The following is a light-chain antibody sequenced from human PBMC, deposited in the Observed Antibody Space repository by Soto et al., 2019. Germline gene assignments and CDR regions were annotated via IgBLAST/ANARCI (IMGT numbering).Light chain of an antibody. J-gene: IGKJ4*01. CDR1: QSVSTN. V-gene: IGKV3-15*01. CDR2: GAS. Sequence: EIVMTQSPATLSVSPVERATLSCRASQSVSTNLAWYQQIPGQAPSLLISGASSRATGIPARFSGSGSGTEFTLTIRSLQSEDFAVYHCQQYNNWPLTFGGGTKVDI. CDR3: QQYNNWPLT.